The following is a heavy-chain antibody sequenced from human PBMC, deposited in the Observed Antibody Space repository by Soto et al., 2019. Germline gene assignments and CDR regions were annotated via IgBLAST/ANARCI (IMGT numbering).Heavy chain of an antibody. CDR2: IWSDGSYE. Sequence: GGSLRLSCAASGFKFNTYGMHWVRQAPGKGLEWVAVIWSDGSYEYYADSVKGRFTISRDNSKNTLYLQMNSLRAEDTAVYYCARVYCSGTRCYQGRLSFDIWGQGTVVTVSS. V-gene: IGHV3-33*01. J-gene: IGHJ3*02. CDR3: ARVYCSGTRCYQGRLSFDI. CDR1: GFKFNTYG. D-gene: IGHD2-2*01.